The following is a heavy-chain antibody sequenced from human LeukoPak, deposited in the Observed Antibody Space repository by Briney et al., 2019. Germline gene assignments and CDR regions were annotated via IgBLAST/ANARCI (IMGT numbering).Heavy chain of an antibody. J-gene: IGHJ4*02. CDR3: ARGYCSGGSCYWDY. Sequence: PPETLSLTCTVSGGSISSYYWSWIRPPPGKGLEWIGYIYYSGSTNYNPSLKSRVTISVDTSKNQFSLKLSSVTAADTAVYYCARGYCSGGSCYWDYWGQGTLVTVSS. V-gene: IGHV4-59*01. CDR1: GGSISSYY. D-gene: IGHD2-15*01. CDR2: IYYSGST.